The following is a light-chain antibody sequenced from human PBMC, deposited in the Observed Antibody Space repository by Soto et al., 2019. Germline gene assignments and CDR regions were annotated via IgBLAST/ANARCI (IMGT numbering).Light chain of an antibody. V-gene: IGKV1-33*01. Sequence: DIQMTQSPSSLSASVGDRVTITCRASQDISTYLNWFQQKLGKAPKLLSYEASNLEKGVPSRFTGSGSGTDFTLTINSLQPDGIATYYCQQYNVVPPTFGQGTRLEI. CDR3: QQYNVVPPT. J-gene: IGKJ2*01. CDR1: QDISTY. CDR2: EAS.